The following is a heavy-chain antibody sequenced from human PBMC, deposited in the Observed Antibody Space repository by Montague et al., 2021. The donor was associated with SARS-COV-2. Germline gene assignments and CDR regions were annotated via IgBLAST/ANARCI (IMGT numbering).Heavy chain of an antibody. CDR2: IHHGGST. D-gene: IGHD3-10*01. Sequence: SETLSLTCAVHGGSFSTYSWNWIRQPPGKGLEWIGEIHHGGSTNYNPSLKSRVTISADTSKNQFSLKLTSVAAADTAVYYCARLSDGVVPSPILGVGLYYSSTYMDVWGKGTTVTVSS. CDR1: GGSFSTYS. V-gene: IGHV4-34*01. CDR3: ARLSDGVVPSPILGVGLYYSSTYMDV. J-gene: IGHJ6*03.